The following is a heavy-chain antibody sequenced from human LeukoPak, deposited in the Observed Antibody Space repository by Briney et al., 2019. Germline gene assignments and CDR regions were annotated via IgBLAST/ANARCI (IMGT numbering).Heavy chain of an antibody. J-gene: IGHJ4*02. V-gene: IGHV1-24*01. CDR3: ATDPRFGVVRWYYFDY. CDR1: GYTFTSYY. Sequence: GASVKVSCKASGYTFTSYYMHWVRQAPGRGLEWMGGFDPEDGETIYAQKFQGRVTMTEDTSTDTAYMELSSLRSEDTAVYYCATDPRFGVVRWYYFDYWGQGTLVTVSS. D-gene: IGHD3-3*01. CDR2: FDPEDGET.